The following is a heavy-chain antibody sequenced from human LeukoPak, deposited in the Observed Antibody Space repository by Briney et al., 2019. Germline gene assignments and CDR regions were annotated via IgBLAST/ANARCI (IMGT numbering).Heavy chain of an antibody. CDR3: AKDASRYCSGGSCYSGGMDV. D-gene: IGHD2-15*01. V-gene: IGHV3-23*01. CDR1: GFTFSSYA. CDR2: ISGSGGST. Sequence: GGSLRLSCAASGFTFSSYAMSWVRQAPGKGLEWVSAISGSGGSTYYADSVKSRFTISRDNSKNTLYLQMNSLRAEDTAVYYCAKDASRYCSGGSCYSGGMDVWGQGTTVTVSS. J-gene: IGHJ6*02.